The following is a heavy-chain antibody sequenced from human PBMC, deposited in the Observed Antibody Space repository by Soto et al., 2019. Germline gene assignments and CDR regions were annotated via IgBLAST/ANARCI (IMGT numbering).Heavy chain of an antibody. D-gene: IGHD6-13*01. Sequence: SETLSLTCTVSIASVSSGAYYWSWIRQHPGKGLEWIGYIYHSGSTFYNPSLQSRVTISEDTSKNQFSLKLSSVTAADTAVYYCVSSTAAIHYGLDVWGQGTAVTVSS. CDR3: VSSTAAIHYGLDV. CDR2: IYHSGST. J-gene: IGHJ6*02. CDR1: IASVSSGAYY. V-gene: IGHV4-31*03.